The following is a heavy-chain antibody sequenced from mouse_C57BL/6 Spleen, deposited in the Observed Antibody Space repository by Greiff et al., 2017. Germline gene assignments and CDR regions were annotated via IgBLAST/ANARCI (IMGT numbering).Heavy chain of an antibody. D-gene: IGHD2-4*01. CDR2: IYPGSGNT. Sequence: QVQLKESGAELVRPGASVKLSCKASGYTFTDYYINWVKQRPGHGLEWIARIYPGSGNTYYNEKFKGKATLTAEKSSSTAYMQLSSLTSEDTAVYFCARDDYDGYWGQGTTLTVSS. V-gene: IGHV1-76*01. CDR1: GYTFTDYY. CDR3: ARDDYDGY. J-gene: IGHJ2*01.